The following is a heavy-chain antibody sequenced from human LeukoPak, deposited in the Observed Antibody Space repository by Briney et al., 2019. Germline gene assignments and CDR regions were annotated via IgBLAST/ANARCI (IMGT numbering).Heavy chain of an antibody. CDR2: ISLTGLT. V-gene: IGHV4/OR15-8*02. D-gene: IGHD2-8*01. Sequence: SETLSLTCVVSGGXISNTNWWSWVRQPPGQGLEWIGEISLTGLTHYNPSLESRVTVSLDKSKNQLSLILTSVTAADTAVYYCSRENGAFSPFGYWGQGILVTVLS. CDR1: GGXISNTNW. CDR3: SRENGAFSPFGY. J-gene: IGHJ4*02.